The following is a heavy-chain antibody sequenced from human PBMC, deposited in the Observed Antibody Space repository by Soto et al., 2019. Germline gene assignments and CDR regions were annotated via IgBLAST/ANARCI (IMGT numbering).Heavy chain of an antibody. V-gene: IGHV3-21*01. CDR3: ARDRGVQYYYGSGKRGTGAFDI. CDR2: ISSSSSYI. J-gene: IGHJ3*02. CDR1: GFTFSSYS. Sequence: EVQLVESGGGLVKPGGSLRLSCAASGFTFSSYSMNWVRQAPGKGLEWVSSISSSSSYIYYADSVKGRFTISRDNAKNSLYLQMNSLRAEDTAVYYCARDRGVQYYYGSGKRGTGAFDIWGQGTMVTVSS. D-gene: IGHD3-10*01.